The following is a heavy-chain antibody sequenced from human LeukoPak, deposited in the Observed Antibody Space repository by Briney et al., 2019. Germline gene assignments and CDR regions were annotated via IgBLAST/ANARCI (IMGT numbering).Heavy chain of an antibody. J-gene: IGHJ3*02. CDR1: GYSISSGYY. CDR2: IYHSGST. Sequence: SETLSLTCTVSGYSISSGYYWGWIRPPPGKGLEGIGSIYHSGSTYYNPSLKSRVTISVDTSKNQFSLKLSSVTAADTAVYYCARDGYDSSGYYRHDAFDIWGQGTMVTVSS. CDR3: ARDGYDSSGYYRHDAFDI. D-gene: IGHD3-22*01. V-gene: IGHV4-38-2*02.